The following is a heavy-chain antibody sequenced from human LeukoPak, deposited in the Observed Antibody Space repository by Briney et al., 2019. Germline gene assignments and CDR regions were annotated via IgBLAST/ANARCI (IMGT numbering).Heavy chain of an antibody. J-gene: IGHJ4*02. V-gene: IGHV3-13*04. CDR3: AKGQAMVRGVFALFDN. CDR2: IGATGDT. CDR1: GFSFSRFD. D-gene: IGHD3-10*01. Sequence: GGSLRLSCAAAGFSFSRFDMYWVRQVTGKGLEWVSGIGATGDTYYPGSVKGRFTISRENAKNSLYLQMNSPRVGDTAIYYCAKGQAMVRGVFALFDNWGQGTLVTVSS.